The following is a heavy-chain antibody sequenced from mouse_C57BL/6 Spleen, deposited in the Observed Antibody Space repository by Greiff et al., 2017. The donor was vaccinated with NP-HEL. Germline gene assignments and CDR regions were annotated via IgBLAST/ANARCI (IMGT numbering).Heavy chain of an antibody. CDR2: IDPNSGGT. D-gene: IGHD2-4*01. V-gene: IGHV1-72*01. CDR3: ARSLYYCDYEGVYFDY. Sequence: QVQLQQPGAELVKPGASVKLSCKASGYTFTSYWMHWVKQRPGRGLEWIGRIDPNSGGTKYNEKFKSKATLTVDKPSSTAYMQLSSLTSEDTAVYYGARSLYYCDYEGVYFDYWGQGTTLTVSS. J-gene: IGHJ2*01. CDR1: GYTFTSYW.